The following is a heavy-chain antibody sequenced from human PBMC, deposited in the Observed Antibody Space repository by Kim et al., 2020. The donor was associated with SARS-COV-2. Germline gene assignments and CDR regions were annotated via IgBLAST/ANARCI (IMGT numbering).Heavy chain of an antibody. Sequence: DSVEGRFTSSRDNAKRSLYLQMNRLRVEDTAVYYCARAPHYDILTGFLDYWGHGTLVTVSS. J-gene: IGHJ4*01. V-gene: IGHV3-11*03. CDR3: ARAPHYDILTGFLDY. D-gene: IGHD3-9*01.